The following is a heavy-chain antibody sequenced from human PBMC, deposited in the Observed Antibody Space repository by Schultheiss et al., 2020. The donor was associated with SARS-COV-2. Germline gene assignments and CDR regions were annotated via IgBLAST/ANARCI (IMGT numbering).Heavy chain of an antibody. D-gene: IGHD4-17*01. J-gene: IGHJ6*03. CDR2: IYYSGST. Sequence: SETLSLTCTVSGGSISSYYWSWIRQPAGKGLEWIGYIYYSGSTNYNPSLKSRVTISVDTSKNQFSLKLSSVTAADTAVYYCARGLGDYYYYYMDVWGKGTTVTVSS. V-gene: IGHV4-59*01. CDR3: ARGLGDYYYYYMDV. CDR1: GGSISSYY.